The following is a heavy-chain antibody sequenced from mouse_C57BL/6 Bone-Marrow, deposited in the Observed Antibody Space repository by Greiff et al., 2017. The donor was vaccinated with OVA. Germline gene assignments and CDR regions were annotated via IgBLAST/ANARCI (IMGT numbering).Heavy chain of an antibody. V-gene: IGHV5-16*01. CDR3: ARERGYGKGFAY. CDR2: INYDGSST. D-gene: IGHD2-1*01. J-gene: IGHJ3*01. CDR1: GFTFSDYY. Sequence: EVQVVESEGGLVQPGSSMKLSCTASGFTFSDYYMAWVRQVPETGLEWVANINYDGSSTYYLDSLKSRFIISRDNAKNILYLQMSSLKSEDTATYYCARERGYGKGFAYWGQGTLVTVSA.